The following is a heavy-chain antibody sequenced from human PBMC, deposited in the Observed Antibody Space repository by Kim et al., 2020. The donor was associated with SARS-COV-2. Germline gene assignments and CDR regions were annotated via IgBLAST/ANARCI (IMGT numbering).Heavy chain of an antibody. CDR2: ISWNSGSI. CDR1: GFTFDDYA. V-gene: IGHV3-9*01. CDR3: AKDRGGSYGFLWSYYYYYGMDV. J-gene: IGHJ6*02. D-gene: IGHD5-18*01. Sequence: GGSLRLSCAASGFTFDDYAMHWVRQAPGKGLEWVSGISWNSGSIGYADSVKGRFTISRDNAKNSLYLQMNSLRAEDTALYYCAKDRGGSYGFLWSYYYYYGMDVWGQGTTVTVSS.